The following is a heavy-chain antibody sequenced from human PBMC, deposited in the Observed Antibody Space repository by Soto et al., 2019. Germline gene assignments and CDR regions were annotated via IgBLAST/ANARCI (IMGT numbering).Heavy chain of an antibody. CDR3: AREEYDISGYYYHYFDY. CDR1: GFTISSYY. D-gene: IGHD3-22*01. J-gene: IGHJ4*02. Sequence: GGSLRLSCAASGFTISSYYTSWVRQAPGKGLEWVANIKQDGSEKYYVDSVKGRFTISRDNAKNSLYLQMNTLRAEDTAVYYCAREEYDISGYYYHYFDYWGQGTLVTVSS. V-gene: IGHV3-7*03. CDR2: IKQDGSEK.